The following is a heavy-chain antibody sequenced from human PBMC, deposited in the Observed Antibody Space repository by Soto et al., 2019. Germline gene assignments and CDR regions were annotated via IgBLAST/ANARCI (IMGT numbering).Heavy chain of an antibody. J-gene: IGHJ6*02. CDR2: INDDGTST. Sequence: GGSLRLSCAASGFTISSYWMHWVRQAPGKGLVWVSRINDDGTSTAYADSVKGRFTISRDSAKNTLYLQMNSLRAEDTAVYYCARAGFRRNGMDVWGQGTTVTVSS. V-gene: IGHV3-74*01. CDR1: GFTISSYW. CDR3: ARAGFRRNGMDV.